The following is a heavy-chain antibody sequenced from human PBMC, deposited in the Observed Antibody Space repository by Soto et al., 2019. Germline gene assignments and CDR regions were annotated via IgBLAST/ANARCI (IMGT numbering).Heavy chain of an antibody. D-gene: IGHD2-21*02. Sequence: QVQLQESGPGLVKPSQTLSLTCTVSGGSISSGGYYWSWIRQHPGKALEWIGYIYYSGSTYYNPSLKSRVTLSLDTSKTQFSLKLSSVTAADTAVYYCARVCGGDCHTGMDVWGQGTTVTVSS. CDR2: IYYSGST. CDR3: ARVCGGDCHTGMDV. V-gene: IGHV4-31*03. J-gene: IGHJ6*02. CDR1: GGSISSGGYY.